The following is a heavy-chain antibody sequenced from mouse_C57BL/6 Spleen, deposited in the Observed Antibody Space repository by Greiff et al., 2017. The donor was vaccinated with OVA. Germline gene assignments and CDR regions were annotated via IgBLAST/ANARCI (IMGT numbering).Heavy chain of an antibody. CDR3: AREGDGYYVVYFDY. Sequence: EVQLQQSGPELVKPGASVKISCKASGYTFTDYYMNWVKQSHGKSLEWIGDINPNNGGTSYNQKFKGKATLTVDKSSSTAYMELRSLTSEDSAFYYCAREGDGYYVVYFDYWGQGTTLTVSS. CDR1: GYTFTDYY. J-gene: IGHJ2*01. V-gene: IGHV1-26*01. D-gene: IGHD2-3*01. CDR2: INPNNGGT.